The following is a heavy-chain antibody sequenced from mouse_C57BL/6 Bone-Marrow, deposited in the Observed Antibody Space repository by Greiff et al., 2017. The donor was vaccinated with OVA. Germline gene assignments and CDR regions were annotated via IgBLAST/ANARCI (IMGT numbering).Heavy chain of an antibody. CDR2: IYTGNGYT. J-gene: IGHJ2*01. D-gene: IGHD1-1*01. Sequence: EVKLVESGAELVRPGASVKMSCKTSGYTFTSYGINWVKQRPGQGLEWIGNIYTGNGYTEYNEKFKGKAPMTSDTSSSTAYLQLSSLTSEDSAIYFCARSAHYGSRYDYWGQGTTLTVSS. V-gene: IGHV1-58*01. CDR3: ARSAHYGSRYDY. CDR1: GYTFTSYG.